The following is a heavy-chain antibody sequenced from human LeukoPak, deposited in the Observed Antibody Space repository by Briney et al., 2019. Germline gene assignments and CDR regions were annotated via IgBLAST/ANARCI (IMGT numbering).Heavy chain of an antibody. Sequence: GSLRLSCAASGFIFSNYALSWVRQAPGRGLEWVSGISASGGSTFYAGSVKGRFTISRDNSKNTLYLQMNSLTAEDTALYYCARAILYCSGGSCYTFDPWGQGTLVTVSS. V-gene: IGHV3-23*01. D-gene: IGHD2-15*01. CDR2: ISASGGST. J-gene: IGHJ5*02. CDR3: ARAILYCSGGSCYTFDP. CDR1: GFIFSNYA.